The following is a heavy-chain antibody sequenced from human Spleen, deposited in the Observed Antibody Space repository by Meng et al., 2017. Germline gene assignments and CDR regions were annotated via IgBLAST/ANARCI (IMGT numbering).Heavy chain of an antibody. V-gene: IGHV3-23*01. J-gene: IGHJ4*02. Sequence: GESLKISCAASGFTFSSYAMSWVRQAPGKGLEWVSAISGSGGSTYYADSVKGRFTISRDNSKNTLYLQMNSLRAEDTAVYYCAKDRYSSSPKSNFDYWGQGTLVTVSS. CDR2: ISGSGGST. CDR3: AKDRYSSSPKSNFDY. D-gene: IGHD6-6*01. CDR1: GFTFSSYA.